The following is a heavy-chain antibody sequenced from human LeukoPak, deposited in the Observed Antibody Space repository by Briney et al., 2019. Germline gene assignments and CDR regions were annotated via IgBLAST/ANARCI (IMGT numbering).Heavy chain of an antibody. D-gene: IGHD3-3*01. Sequence: GGSLRLSCAASGFTFSRYWMSWVRQAPGKGLQWVANIKQDESEKYYVDSVKGRFTISRDNAKNSLYLQMNSLRAEDTAVYYCARGITIFGVDLDYWGQGTLVTVSS. J-gene: IGHJ4*02. CDR2: IKQDESEK. V-gene: IGHV3-7*01. CDR3: ARGITIFGVDLDY. CDR1: GFTFSRYW.